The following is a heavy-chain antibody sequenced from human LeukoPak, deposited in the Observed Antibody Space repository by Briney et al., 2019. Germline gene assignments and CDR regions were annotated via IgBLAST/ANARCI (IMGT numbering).Heavy chain of an antibody. Sequence: KPSETLSLTCTVSGGSISSYYWSWIRQPPGKGLEWVGYIFYSGNTNYNPSLKSRVTISIDTSKNQFSLNLRSVTAADTAVYYCARLGLGTTRVAFDIWGQGTMVTVSS. CDR2: IFYSGNT. V-gene: IGHV4-59*08. CDR1: GGSISSYY. CDR3: ARLGLGTTRVAFDI. D-gene: IGHD1-1*01. J-gene: IGHJ3*02.